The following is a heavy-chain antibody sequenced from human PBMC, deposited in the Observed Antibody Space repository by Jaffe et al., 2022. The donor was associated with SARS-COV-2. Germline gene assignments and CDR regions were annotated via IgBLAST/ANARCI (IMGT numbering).Heavy chain of an antibody. Sequence: VQLLQSGGGLVQPGGSLRLSCAASGFTFSSFAMTWVRQTPEKGLEWVAAIDGSGSYRYHADSVTGRFSISRDNSKNTLYLQMNSLRADDTAVFYCAKNRGSGQPFYDYWGQGSLVTVSS. CDR2: IDGSGSYR. D-gene: IGHD3-16*01. CDR1: GFTFSSFA. CDR3: AKNRGSGQPFYDY. J-gene: IGHJ4*02. V-gene: IGHV3-23*01.